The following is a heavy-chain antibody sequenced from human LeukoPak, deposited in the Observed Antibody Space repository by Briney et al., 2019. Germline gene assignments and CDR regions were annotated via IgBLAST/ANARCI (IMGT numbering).Heavy chain of an antibody. J-gene: IGHJ3*02. D-gene: IGHD1-26*01. CDR2: VFNSGTT. V-gene: IGHV4-59*11. Sequence: SETLSLTCTVSGGSISSHYWSWIRQPPGRGLGWIGYVFNSGTTDQNPSLKGRVTISLDTSKNPVSLRLTSVTAADTAVYSCARRFRVGDIHVDAFDMWGQGTMVTVSS. CDR1: GGSISSHY. CDR3: ARRFRVGDIHVDAFDM.